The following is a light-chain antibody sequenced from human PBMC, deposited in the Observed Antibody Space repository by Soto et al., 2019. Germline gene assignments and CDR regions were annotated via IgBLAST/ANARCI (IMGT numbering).Light chain of an antibody. V-gene: IGKV1-39*01. CDR1: QSISRY. CDR2: ETS. CDR3: QQTYSAPFS. J-gene: IGKJ5*01. Sequence: DIQMTQSPSSLSASVGDRVTITCRASQSISRYLSWYQQNPGKAPKLLIYETSALQSGVPSRFIGRGSGTDFTLTISSLQPEDFATFYCQQTYSAPFSFGQGTRLEN.